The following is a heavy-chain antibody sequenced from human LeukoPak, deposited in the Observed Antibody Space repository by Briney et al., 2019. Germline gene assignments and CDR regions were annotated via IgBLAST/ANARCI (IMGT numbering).Heavy chain of an antibody. V-gene: IGHV3-33*01. J-gene: IGHJ4*02. CDR1: GFTFRTHG. Sequence: GGSLSLSCAASGFTFRTHGMYWVRQAPGKGLEWVAVIWYDGSRKHYADSVKGRFTISRDNSKNTVYLQMNSLSAEDTAVYYCARDLHGGNWEMDYWGQGTLVTVSS. CDR3: ARDLHGGNWEMDY. D-gene: IGHD4-23*01. CDR2: IWYDGSRK.